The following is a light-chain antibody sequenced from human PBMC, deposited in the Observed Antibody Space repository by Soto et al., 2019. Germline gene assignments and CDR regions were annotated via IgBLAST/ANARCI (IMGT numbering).Light chain of an antibody. CDR3: QQYYSYPRT. CDR2: AAS. J-gene: IGKJ1*01. CDR1: QGISSY. Sequence: AIRLTRSPSSFSASTGDRGTITCRASQGISSYLAWYQQKPGKAPKLLIYAASTLQSGVPSRFSGSGSGTDFTLTISCLQSEDFATYYCQQYYSYPRTFGQGTKVDIK. V-gene: IGKV1-8*01.